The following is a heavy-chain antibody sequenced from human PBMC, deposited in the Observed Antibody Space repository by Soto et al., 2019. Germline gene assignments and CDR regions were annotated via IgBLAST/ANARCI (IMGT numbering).Heavy chain of an antibody. J-gene: IGHJ4*02. CDR2: IMSGSGGSS. V-gene: IGHV3-23*01. D-gene: IGHD3-22*01. CDR3: AKQLSDDSSGSDY. CDR1: GFTFSNFA. Sequence: RRLSCAASGFTFSNFAMSWVRQAPGKGLEWVSAIMSGSGGSSYYADSVRGRFTISRDNSKNKLYLQMSSLRAEDTAVYYCAKQLSDDSSGSDYWGQGTLVTVSS.